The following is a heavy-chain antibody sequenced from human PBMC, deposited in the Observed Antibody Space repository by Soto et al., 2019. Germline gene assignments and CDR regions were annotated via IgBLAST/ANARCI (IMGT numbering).Heavy chain of an antibody. D-gene: IGHD4-17*01. CDR1: GFTFSSYG. CDR3: AKGLHGDYVSDYFDY. CDR2: ISYDGSNK. V-gene: IGHV3-30*18. J-gene: IGHJ4*02. Sequence: GGSLRLSCAASGFTFSSYGMHWVRQAPGKGLEWVAVISYDGSNKYYADSVKGRFTVSRDNSKNTLFLQMNSLRAEDTAVYYCAKGLHGDYVSDYFDYWGQGTLVTVSS.